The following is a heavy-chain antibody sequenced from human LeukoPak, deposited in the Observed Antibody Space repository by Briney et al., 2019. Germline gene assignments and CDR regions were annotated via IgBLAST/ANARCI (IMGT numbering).Heavy chain of an antibody. Sequence: SETLSLTCTVSGGSISSYYWSWIRQPPGKGLEWIGYIWPSGSTNYNPSLSGRVAISLDKSRNHFTLMVTAVTAADTAFYYCARKGPEHLPTYFDRWGRGILVTVSS. D-gene: IGHD2-21*01. CDR3: ARKGPEHLPTYFDR. CDR1: GGSISSYY. V-gene: IGHV4-4*08. CDR2: IWPSGST. J-gene: IGHJ4*02.